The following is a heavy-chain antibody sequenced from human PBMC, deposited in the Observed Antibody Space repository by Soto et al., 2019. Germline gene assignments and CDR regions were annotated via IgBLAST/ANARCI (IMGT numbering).Heavy chain of an antibody. V-gene: IGHV1-46*01. Sequence: QVHLVQSGAEVKKPGASVRVSCKASGFTFTSYYMHWVRQAPGQGLEWMGLINPYDDTTDYAQKFQGRLTVTRDTSTNIVYMELSSLRSADAAVYYCAREGAAAAKMFDYWDQGTLVTVSS. J-gene: IGHJ4*02. CDR2: INPYDDTT. CDR1: GFTFTSYY. CDR3: AREGAAAAKMFDY. D-gene: IGHD6-13*01.